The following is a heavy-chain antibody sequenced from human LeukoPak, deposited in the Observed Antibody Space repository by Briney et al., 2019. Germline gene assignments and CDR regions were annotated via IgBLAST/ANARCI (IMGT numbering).Heavy chain of an antibody. D-gene: IGHD3-10*01. Sequence: GASVKVSCKASGYTFTSYGISWVRQAPGQGLEWMGWISAYNGNTNYAQKLQGRVTMTTDTSTSTAYMELSRLRSDDTAVYYCARGPMVRGVIIIRSYFDYWGQGTLVTVSS. CDR1: GYTFTSYG. CDR2: ISAYNGNT. CDR3: ARGPMVRGVIIIRSYFDY. V-gene: IGHV1-18*01. J-gene: IGHJ4*02.